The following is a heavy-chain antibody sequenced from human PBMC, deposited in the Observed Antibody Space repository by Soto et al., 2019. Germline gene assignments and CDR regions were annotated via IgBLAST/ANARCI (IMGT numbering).Heavy chain of an antibody. D-gene: IGHD5-18*01. CDR1: GGSIRGYY. CDR3: ARISSVDPYGYVNGGLDV. Sequence: SETLSLTCSVSGGSIRGYYWSWIRQSPEKGLEWIGYFYHSGNSNYNPSLKSRVTISVDTSKNQLSLSLRSVPAADTAVYFCARISSVDPYGYVNGGLDVWGQGTTVTVSS. CDR2: FYHSGNS. V-gene: IGHV4-59*01. J-gene: IGHJ6*02.